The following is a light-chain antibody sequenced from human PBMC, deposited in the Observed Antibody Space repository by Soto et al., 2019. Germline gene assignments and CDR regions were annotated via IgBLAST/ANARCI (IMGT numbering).Light chain of an antibody. CDR2: DAV. J-gene: IGKJ4*01. CDR1: QSIGPY. Sequence: EIVLTQSPDTLSLSPGERATLSCRASQSIGPYLAWYQQKPGQSPRLLVYDAVNRAAGAPDRFSGSGSGTDFTLTISRLEPEDSAVYLCQQRSDWPPLTFGGGTKVEIK. V-gene: IGKV3-11*01. CDR3: QQRSDWPPLT.